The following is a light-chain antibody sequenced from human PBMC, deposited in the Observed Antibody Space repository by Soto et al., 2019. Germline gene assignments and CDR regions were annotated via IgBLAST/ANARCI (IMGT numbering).Light chain of an antibody. J-gene: IGKJ4*01. CDR2: GVS. CDR1: QSVSSSY. V-gene: IGKV3-20*01. CDR3: QHYDNSPLT. Sequence: IVLTQSPGTLSLSPGERATLSCRASQSVSSSYLAWYQQKPGQAPRLLIYGVSDRTTGIPDRFSGSGSGTDFTLTISRLEPEDFAVYYCQHYDNSPLTFGGGTKVEIK.